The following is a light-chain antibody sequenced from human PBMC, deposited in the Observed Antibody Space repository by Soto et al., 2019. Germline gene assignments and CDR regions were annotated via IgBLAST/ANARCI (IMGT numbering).Light chain of an antibody. CDR2: DAS. CDR3: QQYNNWPPAT. J-gene: IGKJ1*01. CDR1: QSVSSY. Sequence: EIVLTQSPATLSLSPGERATLSCRASQSVSSYLAWYQQKPGQAPRLLIYDASNRATGIPARFSGSGSGTEFTLTISSLQSEDFAVYYCQQYNNWPPATFGQGTKVDI. V-gene: IGKV3-11*01.